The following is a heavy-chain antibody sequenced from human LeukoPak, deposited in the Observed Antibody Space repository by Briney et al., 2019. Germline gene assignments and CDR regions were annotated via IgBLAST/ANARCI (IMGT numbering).Heavy chain of an antibody. D-gene: IGHD2-2*02. Sequence: GGSLRLSCAASGFTFDDYGMSWVRQAPGKGLEWVSGINWNGGSTGYADSVKGRFTISRDNAKNSLYLQMNSLRAEDTALYYCARSLGGCGSTSCYRFGPFDYWGQGTLVTVSS. CDR2: INWNGGST. CDR3: ARSLGGCGSTSCYRFGPFDY. J-gene: IGHJ4*02. V-gene: IGHV3-20*04. CDR1: GFTFDDYG.